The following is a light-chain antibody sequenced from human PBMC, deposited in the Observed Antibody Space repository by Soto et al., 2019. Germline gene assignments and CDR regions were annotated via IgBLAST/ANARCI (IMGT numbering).Light chain of an antibody. CDR3: SSYTTSSTEV. CDR1: SSDVGGYNY. Sequence: QSVLTQPASVSGSPGQSITISCTGTSSDVGGYNYVSWYQQHPGKAPKLMIYEVSNRPSRVSNRFSGSKSGNTASLTISGLQAEDEADYYCSSYTTSSTEVFGTATKVTVL. CDR2: EVS. V-gene: IGLV2-14*01. J-gene: IGLJ1*01.